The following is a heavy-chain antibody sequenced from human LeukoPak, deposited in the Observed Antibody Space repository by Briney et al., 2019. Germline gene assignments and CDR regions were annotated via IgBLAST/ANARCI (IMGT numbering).Heavy chain of an antibody. CDR1: GFTVSSNY. Sequence: GGSLRLSCAASGFTVSSNYMSWVRQAPGKGLEWVSVIYSGGSTYYADSVKGGFTISRDNSKTTLYLQMNSLRAEDTAVYYCASTRITMVRGHEDYWGQGTLAPVSS. V-gene: IGHV3-66*01. J-gene: IGHJ4*02. CDR2: IYSGGST. CDR3: ASTRITMVRGHEDY. D-gene: IGHD3-10*01.